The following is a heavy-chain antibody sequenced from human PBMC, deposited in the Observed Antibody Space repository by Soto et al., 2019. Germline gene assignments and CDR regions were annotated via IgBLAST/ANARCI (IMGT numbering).Heavy chain of an antibody. J-gene: IGHJ4*02. Sequence: QVQLVQSGAEVKKPGASVKVSCKASGYTFTSYAIYWVRQAPGQRLEWMGWINAGNGNTKYSQKFQGRVTITRDTSASTAYMDMSSLKSEDTAVDYCARYMGFGLADCCGQGSFGTVSS. D-gene: IGHD3-10*01. CDR2: INAGNGNT. CDR3: ARYMGFGLADC. V-gene: IGHV1-3*01. CDR1: GYTFTSYA.